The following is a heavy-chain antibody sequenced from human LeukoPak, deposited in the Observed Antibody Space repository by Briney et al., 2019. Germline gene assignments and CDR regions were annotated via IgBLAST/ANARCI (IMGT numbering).Heavy chain of an antibody. J-gene: IGHJ4*02. CDR1: GFTFSSYS. CDR3: AKVTYGSGTYGAFYS. Sequence: PGGSLRLSCAASGFTFSSYSMNWVRQAPGKGLEWVSSISSSSSYIYYADSVKGRFTISRDNSKNTLYLQMNSLRAEDTAIYYCAKVTYGSGTYGAFYSWGQGTLVTVSS. V-gene: IGHV3-21*04. D-gene: IGHD3-10*01. CDR2: ISSSSSYI.